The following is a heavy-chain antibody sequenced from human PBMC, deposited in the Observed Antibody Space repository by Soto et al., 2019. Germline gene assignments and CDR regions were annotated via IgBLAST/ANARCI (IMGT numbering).Heavy chain of an antibody. CDR1: GFTFSSYS. J-gene: IGHJ4*02. Sequence: GGSLRLSCAASGFTFSSYSMNWVRQAPGKGLEWVSYISSSSSTIYYADSVKGRFTISRDNAKNSLYLQMNSLRAEDTAVYYCAREGFNGDSDYWGQGTLVTVSS. D-gene: IGHD4-17*01. V-gene: IGHV3-48*01. CDR3: AREGFNGDSDY. CDR2: ISSSSSTI.